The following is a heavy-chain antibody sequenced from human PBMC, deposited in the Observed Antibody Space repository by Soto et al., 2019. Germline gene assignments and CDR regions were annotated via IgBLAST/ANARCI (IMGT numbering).Heavy chain of an antibody. CDR3: ARGLLPAAKPAGWYFDL. CDR2: ISYDGNNK. Sequence: QVQLVESGGGVVQPGRSLRLSCAASGFTFSSHAIHWVRQAPGKGLEWGAVISYDGNNKYYADSVKGRFTISRDNSKNTLYLRMNSLRAEDTAVYYCARGLLPAAKPAGWYFDLWGRGTLVTVSS. V-gene: IGHV3-30-3*01. CDR1: GFTFSSHA. J-gene: IGHJ2*01. D-gene: IGHD2-2*01.